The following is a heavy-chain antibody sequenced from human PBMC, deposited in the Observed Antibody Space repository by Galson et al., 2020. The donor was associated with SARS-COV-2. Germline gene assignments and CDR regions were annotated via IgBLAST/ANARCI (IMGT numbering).Heavy chain of an antibody. J-gene: IGHJ4*02. V-gene: IGHV3-30*04. CDR1: AFTFSNYA. Sequence: GGSLRLSCVGSAFTFSNYAMHWVRQAPGKGLEWVAVISYDTGDNIYYADSVKGRFTISRDNSQNTLYLQMNSLRAEDTAVYYCTRDPGRGTYYDYLSGQPAREWGQGTLVTVSS. D-gene: IGHD3-3*01. CDR3: TRDPGRGTYYDYLSGQPARE. CDR2: ISYDTGDNI.